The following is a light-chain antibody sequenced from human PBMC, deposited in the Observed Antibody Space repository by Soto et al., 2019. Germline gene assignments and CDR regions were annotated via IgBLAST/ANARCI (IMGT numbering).Light chain of an antibody. CDR2: RAS. V-gene: IGKV3-15*01. CDR3: QHRNNRPFS. J-gene: IGKJ3*01. CDR1: QSLSGN. Sequence: EIVVTQSPATLSVSPGERAILSCRASQSLSGNLAWYQQKPGQPPRLLINRASTRVTGIPARFSGSASGTEFTLTISSLQSEDFAVYYCQHRNNRPFSFGPGTKVDIK.